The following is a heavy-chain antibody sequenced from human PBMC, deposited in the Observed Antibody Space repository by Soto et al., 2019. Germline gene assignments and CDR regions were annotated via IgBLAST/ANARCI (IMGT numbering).Heavy chain of an antibody. CDR2: IYWDDDK. Sequence: QITLKESGPTLVKPTQTLTLTCTFSGFSLSTSGVGVGWIRQPPGKALEWLALIYWDDDKRYSPSLKSRLTITKDLSKNQVVLTKTNMDPVDTATYYCAHRPSYCSGGSCYSGFDYWGQGTLVTVSS. CDR1: GFSLSTSGVG. CDR3: AHRPSYCSGGSCYSGFDY. J-gene: IGHJ4*02. V-gene: IGHV2-5*02. D-gene: IGHD2-15*01.